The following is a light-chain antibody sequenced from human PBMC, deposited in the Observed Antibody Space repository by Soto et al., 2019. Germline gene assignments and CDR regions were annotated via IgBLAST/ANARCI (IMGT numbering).Light chain of an antibody. CDR1: NIGSKS. V-gene: IGLV3-21*04. CDR3: QVWDRSSDHVL. J-gene: IGLJ2*01. Sequence: SYELTQPPSVSVAPGKTARITCGGNNIGSKSVHWYQQKSGQAPVLVIYNDSDRPSGIPERFSGSNSGNTATLTISRVEAGDEAEFYCQVWDRSSDHVLFGGGTKLTVL. CDR2: NDS.